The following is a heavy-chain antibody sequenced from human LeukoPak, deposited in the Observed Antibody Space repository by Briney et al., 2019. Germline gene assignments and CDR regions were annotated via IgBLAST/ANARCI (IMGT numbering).Heavy chain of an antibody. J-gene: IGHJ5*02. CDR1: GFTFSSYA. CDR3: ARGGSPSDS. CDR2: ISYDGSNK. D-gene: IGHD3-16*01. Sequence: PGGSLRLSCAASGFTFSSYAMHWVRQAPGKGLEWVAVISYDGSNKYYADSVKGRFTISRDNAKSTLYLQMNSLRAEDTAVYYCARGGSPSDSWGQGTLVTVSS. V-gene: IGHV3-30-3*01.